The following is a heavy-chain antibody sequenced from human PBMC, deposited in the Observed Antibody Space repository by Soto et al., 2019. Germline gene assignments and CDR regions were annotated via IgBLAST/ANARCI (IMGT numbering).Heavy chain of an antibody. CDR1: GYSITNHG. CDR2: IWSHGKNQ. Sequence: GGSLRLSCSASGYSITNHGMHWVRQAPGKGLEWVALIWSHGKNQYYSDSVKGRFTVSRDTSTNTVYLQMNSLRAEDTSTYYCGKDIRSGSIDYWGQGTLVTVSS. V-gene: IGHV3-33*06. J-gene: IGHJ4*02. D-gene: IGHD1-1*01. CDR3: GKDIRSGSIDY.